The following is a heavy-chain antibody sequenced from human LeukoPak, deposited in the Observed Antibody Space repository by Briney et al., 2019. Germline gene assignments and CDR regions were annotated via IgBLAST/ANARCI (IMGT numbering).Heavy chain of an antibody. CDR1: GFTFSSYW. Sequence: GGSLRLSCAASGFTFSSYWMHWVRQAPGKGLVWVSRINTDGSSSSYAESVKGRFTISRDNSKNTLYLQMNSLRAEDTAVYYCAKGLEQWLVRQLSVDPWGQGTLVTVSS. V-gene: IGHV3-74*01. CDR2: INTDGSSS. D-gene: IGHD6-19*01. CDR3: AKGLEQWLVRQLSVDP. J-gene: IGHJ5*02.